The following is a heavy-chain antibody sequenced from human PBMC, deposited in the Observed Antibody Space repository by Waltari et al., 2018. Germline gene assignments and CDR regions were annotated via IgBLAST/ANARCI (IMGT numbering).Heavy chain of an antibody. CDR2: IYHSGST. CDR1: GYSISSGYY. CDR3: ARHGSSGWYVLDY. D-gene: IGHD6-19*01. J-gene: IGHJ4*02. Sequence: QVQLQESGPGLVKPSETLSLTCAVSGYSISSGYYWGWIRQTPGKGLEWIGSIYHSGSTYYNPSLKSRVTISVDTSKNQFSLKLSSVTAADTAVYYCARHGSSGWYVLDYWGQGTLVTVSS. V-gene: IGHV4-38-2*01.